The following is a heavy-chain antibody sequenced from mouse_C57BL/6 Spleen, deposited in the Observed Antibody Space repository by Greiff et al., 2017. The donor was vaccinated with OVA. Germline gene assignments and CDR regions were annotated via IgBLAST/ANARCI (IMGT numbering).Heavy chain of an antibody. J-gene: IGHJ2*01. CDR3: ARTGDYDVYFDY. D-gene: IGHD2-4*01. Sequence: EVQLQQSGPELVKPGASVKMSCKASGYTFTDYNMHWVKQSHGRSLEWIGYINPNNGGTSYNQKFKGKATLTVNKSSSTAYMELRSLTSEDSAVYYGARTGDYDVYFDYWGQGTTLTVSS. CDR2: INPNNGGT. CDR1: GYTFTDYN. V-gene: IGHV1-22*01.